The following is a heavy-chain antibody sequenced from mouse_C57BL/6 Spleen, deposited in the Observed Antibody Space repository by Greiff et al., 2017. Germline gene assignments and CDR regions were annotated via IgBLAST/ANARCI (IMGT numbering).Heavy chain of an antibody. CDR1: GFTFSDYG. Sequence: EVKLEESGGGLVKPGGSLKLSCAASGFTFSDYGMHWVRQAPEKGLEWVAYISSGSSTIYYADTVKGRFTISRDNAKNTLFLQMTSLRSEDTAMYYCARWGTVYAMDYWGQGTSVTVSS. J-gene: IGHJ4*01. V-gene: IGHV5-17*01. CDR2: ISSGSSTI. CDR3: ARWGTVYAMDY. D-gene: IGHD4-1*01.